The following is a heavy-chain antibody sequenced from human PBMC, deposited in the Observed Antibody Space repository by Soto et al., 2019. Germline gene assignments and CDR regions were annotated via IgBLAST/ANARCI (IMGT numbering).Heavy chain of an antibody. CDR2: IDSDGSTT. CDR1: GFTFSVYW. CDR3: ARPGYSNYGPGVDV. J-gene: IGHJ6*02. D-gene: IGHD4-4*01. V-gene: IGHV3-74*01. Sequence: EVQLVESGGGLVQPGGSLRLSCAASGFTFSVYWMHWVRQAPGKGLVWVSRIDSDGSTTSYAVSVKGRFTISRDNAKSTLYLQMNSLRAEDTAVYYCARPGYSNYGPGVDVWGQGTTVTVSS.